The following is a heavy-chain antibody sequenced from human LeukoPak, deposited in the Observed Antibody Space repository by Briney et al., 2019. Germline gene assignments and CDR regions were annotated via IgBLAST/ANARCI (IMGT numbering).Heavy chain of an antibody. CDR1: GFTFSSYT. V-gene: IGHV3-23*01. Sequence: GGSLRLSCAASGFTFSSYTMSWVRQAPGKGLEWVSTITTSDGNTYYADSVKGRFTISRDNSKNRLYLQMNSLRADDTAVYYCAKAISPRLDYYHGMDVWGQGTTVTVSS. CDR2: ITTSDGNT. J-gene: IGHJ6*02. D-gene: IGHD3-3*01. CDR3: AKAISPRLDYYHGMDV.